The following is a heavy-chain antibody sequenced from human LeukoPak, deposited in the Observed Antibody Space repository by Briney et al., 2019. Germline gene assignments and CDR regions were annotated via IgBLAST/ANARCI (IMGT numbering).Heavy chain of an antibody. D-gene: IGHD2-15*01. CDR3: AKFAQRYCSGGSCHPFDY. V-gene: IGHV3-30*04. J-gene: IGHJ4*02. CDR1: GFTFSSYA. CDR2: ISYRGSNK. Sequence: GGSLRLSCAASGFTFSSYAMHWVRQAPGKGLEWVAVISYRGSNKYYTDSVKGRFTISRDNSKNTLHLQMNSLRAEDTAAYYCAKFAQRYCSGGSCHPFDYWGQGTLVIVSS.